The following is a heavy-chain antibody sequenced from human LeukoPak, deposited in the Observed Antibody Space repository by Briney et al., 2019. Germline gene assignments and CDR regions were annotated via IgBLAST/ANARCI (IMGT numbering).Heavy chain of an antibody. CDR3: AKDWDDYSLDY. D-gene: IGHD4-11*01. J-gene: IGHJ4*02. V-gene: IGHV3-9*01. Sequence: GGSLRLSCAASGFTFDDYAMHWVRQAPGKGLEWVSGISWSSGSIGYADSVKGRFTISRDNSKNTLYLQMNSLRAEDTAVYYCAKDWDDYSLDYWGQGTLVTVSS. CDR1: GFTFDDYA. CDR2: ISWSSGSI.